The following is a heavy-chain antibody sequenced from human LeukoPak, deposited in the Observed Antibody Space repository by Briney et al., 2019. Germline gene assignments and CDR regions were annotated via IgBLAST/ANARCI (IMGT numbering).Heavy chain of an antibody. CDR3: ARSGGSGWDEGFNY. CDR2: IYLGDSDT. CDR1: GYIFSSYW. J-gene: IGHJ4*02. Sequence: GESLKISCNGSGYIFSSYWIAWVRQMPGKGLEWMGIIYLGDSDTRYSPSFQGQVTISADKSISTAYLQWSSLKASDTATYYCARSGGSGWDEGFNYWGQGTLVTVSS. D-gene: IGHD6-19*01. V-gene: IGHV5-51*01.